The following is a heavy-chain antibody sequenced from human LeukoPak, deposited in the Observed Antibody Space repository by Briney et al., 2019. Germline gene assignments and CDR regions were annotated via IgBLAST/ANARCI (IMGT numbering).Heavy chain of an antibody. D-gene: IGHD6-19*01. V-gene: IGHV3-9*01. CDR2: ISWNSGSI. J-gene: IGHJ4*02. CDR3: AKGREQWLVAAFDY. CDR1: GFTFDDYA. Sequence: PGGSLRLPCAASGFTFDDYAMHWVRQAPGKGMEWVSGISWNSGSIGYADSVKGRFTISRDNAKNSLYLQMNSLRAEDTALYYCAKGREQWLVAAFDYWGQGTLVTVSS.